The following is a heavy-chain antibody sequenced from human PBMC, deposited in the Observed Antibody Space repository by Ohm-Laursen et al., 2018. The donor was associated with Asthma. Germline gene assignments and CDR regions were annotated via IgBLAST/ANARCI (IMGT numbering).Heavy chain of an antibody. D-gene: IGHD5-12*01. CDR2: ISYHGSNQ. CDR3: ARVEVATIT. J-gene: IGHJ4*02. V-gene: IGHV3-30*03. CDR1: GFAFSTYG. Sequence: SLRLSCAASGFAFSTYGMHWVRQAPGKGLEWVAVISYHGSNQFYTNSVKGRLTISRDNSKNTLYLQMNSLRAEDTAVYYCARVEVATITWGQGTLVTVSS.